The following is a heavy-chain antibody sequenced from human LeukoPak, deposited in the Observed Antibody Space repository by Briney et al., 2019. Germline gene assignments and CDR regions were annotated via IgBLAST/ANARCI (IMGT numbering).Heavy chain of an antibody. CDR3: ARGVGASATHFDY. D-gene: IGHD1-26*01. CDR2: ISSSSSYI. J-gene: IGHJ4*02. CDR1: GFTFSSYA. Sequence: GGSLRLSCAASGFTFSSYAMSWVRQAPGKGLEWVSSISSSSSYIYYADSVKGRFTISRDNAKNSLYLQMNSLRAEDTAVYYCARGVGASATHFDYWGQGTLVTVSS. V-gene: IGHV3-21*01.